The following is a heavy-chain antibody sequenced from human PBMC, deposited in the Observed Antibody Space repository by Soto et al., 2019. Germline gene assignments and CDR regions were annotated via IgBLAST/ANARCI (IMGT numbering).Heavy chain of an antibody. J-gene: IGHJ6*02. V-gene: IGHV4-34*01. Sequence: SETLSLTCAVYGGSFSGYYWSWIRQPPGKGLEWIGEINHSGSTNYNPSLKSRVTISVDTSKNQFSLKLSSVTAADTAVYYCARRGMVREDYYYYGMDVWGQGTTVTVS. CDR3: ARRGMVREDYYYYGMDV. CDR1: GGSFSGYY. D-gene: IGHD3-10*01. CDR2: INHSGST.